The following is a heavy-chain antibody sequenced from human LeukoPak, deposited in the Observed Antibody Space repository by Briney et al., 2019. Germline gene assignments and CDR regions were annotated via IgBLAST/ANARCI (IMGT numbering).Heavy chain of an antibody. CDR3: ARAGSDYQEGSSWIMDV. Sequence: ASVKVSCKASGYTFTGYYMHWVRQAPGQGLEWMGWINPKSGGTNYAQKFQDRVTMTRDTSITTAYMELSRLTSDDTAVYYCARAGSDYQEGSSWIMDVWGKGTTVTISS. CDR1: GYTFTGYY. J-gene: IGHJ6*03. D-gene: IGHD6-13*01. V-gene: IGHV1-2*02. CDR2: INPKSGGT.